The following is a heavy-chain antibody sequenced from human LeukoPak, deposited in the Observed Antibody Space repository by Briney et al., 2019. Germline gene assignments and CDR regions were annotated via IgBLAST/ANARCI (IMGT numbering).Heavy chain of an antibody. CDR2: INAGNGNT. CDR1: GYTFTSYA. J-gene: IGHJ3*02. CDR3: ARWTSITMVRGADAFDI. Sequence: GASVKVSCKASGYTFTSYAMHWVRQAPGQRLEWMGWINAGNGNTKYSQKFQGRVTITRDTSASTAYMELSSLGSEDTAVYYCARWTSITMVRGADAFDIWGQGTMITVSS. V-gene: IGHV1-3*01. D-gene: IGHD3-10*01.